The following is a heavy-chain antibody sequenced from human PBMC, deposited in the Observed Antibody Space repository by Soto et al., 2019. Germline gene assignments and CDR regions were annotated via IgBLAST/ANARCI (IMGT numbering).Heavy chain of an antibody. J-gene: IGHJ6*02. CDR2: INTYNGNT. V-gene: IGHV1-18*01. CDR1: GYTFTRYG. Sequence: QVQLVQSGAEVKNPGASVKVSCKASGYTFTRYGIGWARQAPGQGLEWMGWINTYNGNTNYAQNVQGRVTLTTDTSTSTAYMVLRSLRSNDPAIYYCAMVDIYVTPSAQDVWGQGITVIVSS. CDR3: AMVDIYVTPSAQDV. D-gene: IGHD2-2*03.